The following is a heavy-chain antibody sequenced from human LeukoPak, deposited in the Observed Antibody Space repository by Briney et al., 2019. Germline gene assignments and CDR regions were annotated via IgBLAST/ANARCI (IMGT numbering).Heavy chain of an antibody. Sequence: PSETLSLTCTVSGGSISSYYWSWIRQPPGKGLEWIGYIYYGGSTNYNPSLKSRVTISVDTSKNQFSLKLSSVTAADTAVYYCARVLGVGYYYYMDVWGKGTTVTVSS. CDR1: GGSISSYY. J-gene: IGHJ6*03. CDR2: IYYGGST. D-gene: IGHD7-27*01. V-gene: IGHV4-59*01. CDR3: ARVLGVGYYYYMDV.